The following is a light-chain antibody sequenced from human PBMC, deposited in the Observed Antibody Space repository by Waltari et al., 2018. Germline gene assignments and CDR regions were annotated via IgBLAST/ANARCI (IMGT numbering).Light chain of an antibody. CDR2: WAS. CDR3: QQSYSTPIT. Sequence: DIVMTQSPDSLAVSLGEKATINCKSSQSVLYSSNNKNYLAWYQQKPGQPPKLLIYWASTRESGVPDRFSGSGSGTAFTLTISSLQPEDFATYYCQQSYSTPITFGQGTRLEIK. CDR1: QSVLYSSNNKNY. J-gene: IGKJ5*01. V-gene: IGKV4-1*01.